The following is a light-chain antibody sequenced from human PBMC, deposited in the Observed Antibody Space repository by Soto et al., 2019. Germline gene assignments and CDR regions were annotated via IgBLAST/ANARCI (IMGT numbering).Light chain of an antibody. Sequence: DIQMTQSPSSVSASVGDRVTITCRASQGITSWLAWYPQKPVKAPKLLIYRASTLQSGVPSRFSGSGSGTDVTLTISGLQPADFATNDCQHTTTFPPTFGGATKVEIK. J-gene: IGKJ4*01. CDR2: RAS. CDR1: QGITSW. CDR3: QHTTTFPPT. V-gene: IGKV1-12*01.